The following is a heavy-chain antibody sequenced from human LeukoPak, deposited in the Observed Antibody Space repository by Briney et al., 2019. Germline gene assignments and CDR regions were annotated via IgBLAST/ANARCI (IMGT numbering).Heavy chain of an antibody. CDR2: ISSSLSYI. CDR1: GFTFSTYA. J-gene: IGHJ5*01. D-gene: IGHD3-3*02. CDR3: ARDKYIST. Sequence: GGSLRLSCAASGFTFSTYAMNWVRQAPGKGLEWVSSISSSLSYIYYADSVKGRFTISRDNSKNTVHLQMNSLRAEDTALYYCARDKYISTWGHGTLVTVSS. V-gene: IGHV3-21*01.